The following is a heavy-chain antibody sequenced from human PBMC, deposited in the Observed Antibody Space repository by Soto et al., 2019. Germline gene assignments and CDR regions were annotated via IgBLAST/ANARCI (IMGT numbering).Heavy chain of an antibody. V-gene: IGHV3-11*01. D-gene: IGHD3-10*01. Sequence: QVQLVESGGGLVKPGGSLRLSFAASGINFNDCFNNLIRQAPGKGLEWVSYMSSSGDSINYAGHVRGRFTVSRDNAKNSLYLQMNSLRAEDTAMYYCARVRFGQWGYAMDVWGQGTTVTVSS. CDR3: ARVRFGQWGYAMDV. CDR2: MSSSGDSI. J-gene: IGHJ6*02. CDR1: GINFNDCF.